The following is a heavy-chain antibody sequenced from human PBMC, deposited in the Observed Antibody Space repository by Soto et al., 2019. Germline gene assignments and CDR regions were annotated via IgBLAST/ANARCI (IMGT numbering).Heavy chain of an antibody. V-gene: IGHV3-7*03. Sequence: EVHLVESGGGLVQPGGSLRLSCAASGFSFSAYWMNWVSQAPGKGLEWVANIKEDGSRTYYVDDVKGRFTISRDNAKNSLYLEMNSLRSEDTAVYYGAREATALGYADYWGQGTLVTVSS. CDR3: AREATALGYADY. D-gene: IGHD3-9*01. CDR2: IKEDGSRT. J-gene: IGHJ4*02. CDR1: GFSFSAYW.